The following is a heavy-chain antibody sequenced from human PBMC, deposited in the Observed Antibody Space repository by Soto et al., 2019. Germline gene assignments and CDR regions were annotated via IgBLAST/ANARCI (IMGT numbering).Heavy chain of an antibody. D-gene: IGHD6-19*01. CDR2: INHSGST. J-gene: IGHJ4*02. CDR3: GPRGAVADPRGY. CDR1: GGSFSDFY. V-gene: IGHV4-34*01. Sequence: QVQLQQWGAGLLKPSETLSLTCAVYGGSFSDFYWTWISQLPGKGLEWIGEINHSGSTNYNPSLKRRVAISVDSSKNQFSLNLMSVTAADTAVDYCGPRGAVADPRGYWGQGTLVTLSS.